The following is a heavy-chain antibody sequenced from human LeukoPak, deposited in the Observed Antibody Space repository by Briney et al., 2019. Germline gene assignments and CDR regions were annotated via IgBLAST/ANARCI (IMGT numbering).Heavy chain of an antibody. CDR1: GYTFTSYG. CDR2: ISAYNGNT. J-gene: IGHJ5*02. V-gene: IGHV1-18*01. D-gene: IGHD2-21*02. Sequence: ASVKVSCKASGYTFTSYGISWARQSPGQGLEWMGWISAYNGNTNYAQKLQGRVTMTTDTSTSTAYMELRSLRSDDTAVHYCARFPYCGGDCYSGWFDPWGQGTLVTVSS. CDR3: ARFPYCGGDCYSGWFDP.